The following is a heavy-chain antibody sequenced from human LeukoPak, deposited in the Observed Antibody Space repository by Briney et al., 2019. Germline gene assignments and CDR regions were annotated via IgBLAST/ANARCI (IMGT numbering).Heavy chain of an antibody. CDR3: AREWDGALDY. J-gene: IGHJ4*02. CDR2: IKQDGSEK. Sequence: GGSLRLSCAASGFTFTSYWMTWVRQAPGQGLEWVANIKQDGSEKYYVDPVKGQFTISRDNAKNSLDLQMNSLTAEDTALYYCAREWDGALDYWGQGTLVTVSS. V-gene: IGHV3-7*01. D-gene: IGHD1-26*01. CDR1: GFTFTSYW.